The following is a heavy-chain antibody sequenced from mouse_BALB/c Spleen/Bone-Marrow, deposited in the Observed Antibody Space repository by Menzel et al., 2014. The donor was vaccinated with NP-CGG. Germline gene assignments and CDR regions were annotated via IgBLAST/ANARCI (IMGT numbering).Heavy chain of an antibody. CDR3: ARLITTDY. D-gene: IGHD2-4*01. CDR2: IDPANGNT. J-gene: IGHJ2*01. Sequence: EVKLVESGAELVKPGASVKLSCTASGFNIKDTYMHWVKQRPEQGLEWIGRIDPANGNTKYDPKFQGKATITADTSSNTVYLQLSSLTSEDTAVYYCARLITTDYWGQGTTLAVSS. V-gene: IGHV14-3*02. CDR1: GFNIKDTY.